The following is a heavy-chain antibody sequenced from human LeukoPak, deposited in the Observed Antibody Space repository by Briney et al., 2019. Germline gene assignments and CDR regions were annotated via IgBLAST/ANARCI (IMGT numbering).Heavy chain of an antibody. CDR3: VGDSGWFHFDY. Sequence: PGGSLRLSCAASGFRFGSYWMTWVRQAPGKGLEWVAHIKEDGSAENYVDSVKGRFSISRDNAKNSLYLQMNSLRVEDTAVYYCVGDSGWFHFDYWGQGILVTVSP. V-gene: IGHV3-7*03. CDR2: IKEDGSAE. CDR1: GFRFGSYW. J-gene: IGHJ4*02. D-gene: IGHD6-19*01.